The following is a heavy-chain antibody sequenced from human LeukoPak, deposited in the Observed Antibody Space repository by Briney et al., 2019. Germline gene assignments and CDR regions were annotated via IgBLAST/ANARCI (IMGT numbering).Heavy chain of an antibody. Sequence: GASVKVSCKASGYTFTSYYMHWVRQAPGQGLEWMGIINPSGGSTSYAQKFQGRVTMTRDTSTSTVYMELSSLRSEDTAVYYCARDEEMATMGGLVDYWGQGTLVTVSS. D-gene: IGHD5-24*01. V-gene: IGHV1-46*01. CDR3: ARDEEMATMGGLVDY. CDR2: INPSGGST. J-gene: IGHJ4*02. CDR1: GYTFTSYY.